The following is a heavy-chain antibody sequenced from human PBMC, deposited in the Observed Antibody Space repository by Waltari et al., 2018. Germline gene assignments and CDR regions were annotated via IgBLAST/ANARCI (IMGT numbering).Heavy chain of an antibody. Sequence: EVQLLDPGGGLLQPGWSLSLHCAASGFRFSLDSMSWVRQAPGKGLEWVSLISGSGGSTYYAKSVKGRFTIFKDHSKSTLHLEMNSLRAEDTAVYYCAKARGAGSHSAYYFDSWGQGTLVTVSS. V-gene: IGHV3-23*01. CDR2: ISGSGGST. CDR3: AKARGAGSHSAYYFDS. D-gene: IGHD3-10*01. CDR1: GFRFSLDS. J-gene: IGHJ4*02.